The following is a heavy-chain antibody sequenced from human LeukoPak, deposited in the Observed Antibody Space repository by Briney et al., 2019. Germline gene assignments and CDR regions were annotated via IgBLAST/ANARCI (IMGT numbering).Heavy chain of an antibody. D-gene: IGHD2-8*01. CDR3: AKDIVLMVYAISLDY. CDR2: IWSVGGAE. V-gene: IGHV3-33*06. CDR1: GFPFGSYG. Sequence: PGRSLRLSCVASGFPFGSYGMHWVRQAPGKGLEWVAVIWSVGGAEYYADSVKGRFTISRDNSKNTLYLQMNSLRAEDTAVYYCAKDIVLMVYAISLDYWGQGTLVTVSS. J-gene: IGHJ4*02.